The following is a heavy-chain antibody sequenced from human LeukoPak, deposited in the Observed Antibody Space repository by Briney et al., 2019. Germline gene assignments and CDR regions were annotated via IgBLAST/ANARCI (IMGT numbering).Heavy chain of an antibody. CDR2: ISAYNGNT. CDR3: ARGGPTPTGWFGELLPNFNDPYGMDV. D-gene: IGHD3-10*01. V-gene: IGHV1-18*01. Sequence: ASVKVSCKASGYTFTSYGISWVRQAPGLGLEWMGWISAYNGNTNYAQKLQGRVTMTTDTSTSTAYMELRSLRSDDTAVYNCARGGPTPTGWFGELLPNFNDPYGMDVWGQGTTVTVSS. CDR1: GYTFTSYG. J-gene: IGHJ6*02.